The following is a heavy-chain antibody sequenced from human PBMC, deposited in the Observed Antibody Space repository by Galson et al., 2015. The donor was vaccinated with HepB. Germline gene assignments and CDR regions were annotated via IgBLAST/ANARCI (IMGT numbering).Heavy chain of an antibody. CDR1: GFTFSSYA. J-gene: IGHJ3*02. V-gene: IGHV3-30-3*01. D-gene: IGHD2-2*01. CDR2: ISYDGSNK. CDR3: ARDNIPLMYCSSTSCWDAFDI. Sequence: SLRLSCAASGFTFSSYAMHWVRQAPGKGLEWVAVISYDGSNKYYADSEKGRFTISRDNSKNTLYLQMKSLRAEDTAVYYCARDNIPLMYCSSTSCWDAFDIWGQGTMVTVSS.